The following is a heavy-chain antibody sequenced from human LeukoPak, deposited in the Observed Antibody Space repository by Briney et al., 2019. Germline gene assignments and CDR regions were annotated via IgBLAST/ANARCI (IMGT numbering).Heavy chain of an antibody. CDR2: IYYSGST. V-gene: IGHV4-39*01. D-gene: IGHD3-10*01. Sequence: SETLSLTCTVSGGSISSSNYYWGWIRQPPGKGLEWIGSIYYSGSTYYNPSLKSRVTISVDTSKNQFSLKLSSVTAADTAVYYCARHPSMVRGVAWFDPWGQGTLVTVSS. J-gene: IGHJ5*02. CDR3: ARHPSMVRGVAWFDP. CDR1: GGSISSSNYY.